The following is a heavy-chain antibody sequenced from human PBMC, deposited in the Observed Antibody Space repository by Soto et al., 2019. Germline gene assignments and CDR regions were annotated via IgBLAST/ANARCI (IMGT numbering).Heavy chain of an antibody. CDR3: ARHVRWLRLTHYYYGMDV. V-gene: IGHV5-51*01. CDR2: IYPGDSDT. D-gene: IGHD5-12*01. Sequence: GESLMIYCKGPGYSLPSYWIGLVRQMAGTGLEWRAIIYPGDSDTRYSPSFQGQVTIPADKSTSTAYLQRSSLKATDTAMYYWARHVRWLRLTHYYYGMDVWGQGTTVTVSS. J-gene: IGHJ6*02. CDR1: GYSLPSYW.